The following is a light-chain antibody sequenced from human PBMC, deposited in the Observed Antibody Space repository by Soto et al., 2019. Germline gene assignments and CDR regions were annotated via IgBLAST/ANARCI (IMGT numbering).Light chain of an antibody. V-gene: IGKV3-20*01. CDR1: QVVSNPY. CDR2: STS. CDR3: QQYERLPVT. Sequence: VLTQSPANLTLSSGETVTLSCRATQVVSNPYLAWYQQKVGQPPRLLLSSTSKRAPGIPESFGGAGSGTKYSITISALEPGDLGFYFSQQYERLPVTFGPVTRL. J-gene: IGKJ5*01.